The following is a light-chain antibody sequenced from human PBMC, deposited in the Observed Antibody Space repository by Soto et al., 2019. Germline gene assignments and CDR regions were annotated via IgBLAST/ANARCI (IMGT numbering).Light chain of an antibody. Sequence: QMTHTHYTLSASVVDTVLVTCRASQSVSGWLAWYQQKPGEAPKLLIYDASALPRGVPSRFSGSGSGTKFTLTIASLQPDDFATYYCQQYETFSGTFGPGTKVDVK. CDR3: QQYETFSGT. J-gene: IGKJ1*01. CDR2: DAS. V-gene: IGKV1-5*01. CDR1: QSVSGW.